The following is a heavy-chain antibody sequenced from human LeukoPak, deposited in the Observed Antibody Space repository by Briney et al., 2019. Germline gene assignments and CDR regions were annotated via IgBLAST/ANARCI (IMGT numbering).Heavy chain of an antibody. V-gene: IGHV1-18*01. D-gene: IGHD3-22*01. CDR3: ARDWGYYSDTGGFSDY. CDR2: ISAYNGNT. Sequence: ASVKVSCKASGYTFTSYGISWVRQAPGQGLEWMGWISAYNGNTNYAQKLQGRVTMTTDTSTSTAYMELRSLRSDDTAVYYCARDWGYYSDTGGFSDYWGQGTLVTVSS. CDR1: GYTFTSYG. J-gene: IGHJ4*02.